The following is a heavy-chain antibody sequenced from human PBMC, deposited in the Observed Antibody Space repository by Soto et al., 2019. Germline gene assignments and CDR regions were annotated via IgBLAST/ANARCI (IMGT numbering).Heavy chain of an antibody. CDR1: GFSLTTGKMG. CDR3: ARMNVDSYPFYYDMDV. Sequence: QVTLKESGPALVKPTETLTLTCTVSGFSLTTGKMGVSWIRQPPGKALEWLAHIFSDNERSYSKSLQGRLTISEDTSGSKVVLSMTHVDPVDTATYYCARMNVDSYPFYYDMDVWGQGTTVTVSS. J-gene: IGHJ6*01. V-gene: IGHV2-26*01. CDR2: IFSDNER. D-gene: IGHD4-17*01.